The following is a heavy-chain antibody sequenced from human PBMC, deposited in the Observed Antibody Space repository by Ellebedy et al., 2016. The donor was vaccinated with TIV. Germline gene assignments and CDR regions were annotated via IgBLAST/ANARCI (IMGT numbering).Heavy chain of an antibody. D-gene: IGHD3-22*01. Sequence: AASVKVSCKASGYTFTSYYMHWVRQAPGQGLEWMGIINPSGGSTSYAQKLQGRVTMTTDTSTSTAYMELRSLRSDDTAVYYCARGWVGSSGYSDYWGQGTLVTVSS. CDR2: INPSGGST. V-gene: IGHV1-46*04. CDR1: GYTFTSYY. CDR3: ARGWVGSSGYSDY. J-gene: IGHJ4*02.